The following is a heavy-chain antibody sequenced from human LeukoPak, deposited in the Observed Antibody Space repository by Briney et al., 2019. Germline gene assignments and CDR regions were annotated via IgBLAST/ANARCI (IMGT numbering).Heavy chain of an antibody. CDR3: ARLLNSIAAAGKSDY. CDR2: IIPIFGTA. CDR1: GGTFSSYA. J-gene: IGHJ4*02. V-gene: IGHV1-69*13. D-gene: IGHD6-13*01. Sequence: TVKVSCKASGGTFSSYAISWVRQAPGQGLEWMGGIIPIFGTANYAQKFQGRVTITADESTSTAYMELSSLRSEDTAVYYCARLLNSIAAAGKSDYWGQGTLVTVSS.